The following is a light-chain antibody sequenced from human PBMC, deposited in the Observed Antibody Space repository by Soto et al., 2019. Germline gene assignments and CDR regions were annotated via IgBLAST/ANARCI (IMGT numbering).Light chain of an antibody. V-gene: IGKV3-20*01. Sequence: EIVLTQSPGTLSLSPGERATLSCRASQSVSSSYLAWYQQKPGQAPRLLIYGASSRATGIPDRFSGSGSGTDFILTIRRLEPEAFAVYYCQQYGSPPYTFGQGTKLEIK. J-gene: IGKJ2*01. CDR3: QQYGSPPYT. CDR2: GAS. CDR1: QSVSSSY.